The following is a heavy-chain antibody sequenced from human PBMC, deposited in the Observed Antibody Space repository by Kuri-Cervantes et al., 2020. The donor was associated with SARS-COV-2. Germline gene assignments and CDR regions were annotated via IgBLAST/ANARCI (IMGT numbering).Heavy chain of an antibody. V-gene: IGHV3-23*01. Sequence: GESLKISCAASGFPFSSYFMHWVRQAPGKGLEWVSAISGSGGSTYYADSVKGRFTISRDNSKNTLYLQMNSLRAEDTAVYYCAKDEDSSSWYSNRGFDAFDIWGQGTMVTVSS. CDR2: ISGSGGST. CDR3: AKDEDSSSWYSNRGFDAFDI. CDR1: GFPFSSYF. D-gene: IGHD6-13*01. J-gene: IGHJ3*02.